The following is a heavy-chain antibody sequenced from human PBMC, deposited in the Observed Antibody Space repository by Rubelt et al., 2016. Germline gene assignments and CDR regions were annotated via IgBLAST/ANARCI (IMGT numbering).Heavy chain of an antibody. CDR3: ATSHGGH. CDR2: ISSSGSTI. D-gene: IGHD3-10*01. Sequence: EVQLVESGGRLVQSGGSLRLSCEASGFTFSSCEMNWVRQAPGKGLEWVSYISSSGSTIYYADSVKGRLTISRDNAKNSLYQQMSSLRAEDTAVYYCATSHGGHWGQGSLVTVSS. J-gene: IGHJ4*02. V-gene: IGHV3-48*03. CDR1: GFTFSSCE.